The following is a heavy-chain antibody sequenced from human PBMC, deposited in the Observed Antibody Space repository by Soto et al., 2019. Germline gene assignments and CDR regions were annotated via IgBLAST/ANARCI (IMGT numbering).Heavy chain of an antibody. CDR3: AKVSEGSMITFGGVIAS. CDR1: GFTFISYG. D-gene: IGHD3-16*01. V-gene: IGHV3-30*18. J-gene: IGHJ5*01. Sequence: GGSLRLSCAASGFTFISYGMHWVRQAPGKGLEWVAVIPNDGINRYYADSVKGRFTISRDSSKTTLFLQMDSLRAEDTAVYFCAKVSEGSMITFGGVIASWGQGTLVTVSS. CDR2: IPNDGINR.